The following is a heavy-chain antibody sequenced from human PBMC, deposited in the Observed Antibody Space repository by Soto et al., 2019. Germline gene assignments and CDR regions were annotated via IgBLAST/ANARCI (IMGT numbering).Heavy chain of an antibody. CDR3: AREGTYCSGGSCYPHFDY. D-gene: IGHD2-15*01. J-gene: IGHJ4*02. CDR2: IWYDGSNK. V-gene: IGHV3-33*01. CDR1: GFTFSSYG. Sequence: QVQLVESGGGVVQPGRSLRLSCAASGFTFSSYGMHWVRQAPGKGLEWVAVIWYDGSNKYYADSVKGRFTISRDNSKNTLYLQMNSLRAEDTAVYYCAREGTYCSGGSCYPHFDYWGQGTLVTLSS.